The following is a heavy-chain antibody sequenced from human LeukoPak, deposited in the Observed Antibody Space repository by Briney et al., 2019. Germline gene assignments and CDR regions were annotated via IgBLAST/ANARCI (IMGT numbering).Heavy chain of an antibody. Sequence: PGGSLRLSCAASGFTFSSYSIHWVRQAPGKGLEWVAVISYDGSNKYYADSVKGRFTISRDNSKNTLYLEMNSLRTEDTAVYYCAYYHVNEEPPTFWGQGTLVTVSS. CDR2: ISYDGSNK. CDR3: AYYHVNEEPPTF. J-gene: IGHJ4*02. V-gene: IGHV3-30*03. CDR1: GFTFSSYS. D-gene: IGHD1-1*01.